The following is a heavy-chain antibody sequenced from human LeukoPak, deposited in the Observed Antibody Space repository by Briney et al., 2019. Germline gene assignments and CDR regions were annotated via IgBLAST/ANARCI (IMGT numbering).Heavy chain of an antibody. Sequence: PSETLSLTCTVSGGSLSSYYWSWIRQPPGKGLEWIGHIYYSGSTNYNPSLTSRVTISVDTSKNQFSLKLSSVTAADTAVYYCARRRPGSTFDYWGQGTLVTVSS. CDR3: ARRRPGSTFDY. D-gene: IGHD1-26*01. CDR2: IYYSGST. V-gene: IGHV4-59*08. CDR1: GGSLSSYY. J-gene: IGHJ4*02.